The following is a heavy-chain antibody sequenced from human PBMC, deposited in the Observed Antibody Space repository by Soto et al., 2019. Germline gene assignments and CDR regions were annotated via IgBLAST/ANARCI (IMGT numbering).Heavy chain of an antibody. CDR3: ARDAPDIVVVVAAYYGMDV. CDR2: ISSSGSTI. J-gene: IGHJ6*02. Sequence: PVGSLRLSCAASGFTFSDYYMSWIRQAPGKGLEWVSYISSSGSTIYYADSVKGRFTISRDNAKNSLYLQMNSLRAEDTAVYYCARDAPDIVVVVAAYYGMDVWGQGTTVTSP. V-gene: IGHV3-11*01. D-gene: IGHD2-15*01. CDR1: GFTFSDYY.